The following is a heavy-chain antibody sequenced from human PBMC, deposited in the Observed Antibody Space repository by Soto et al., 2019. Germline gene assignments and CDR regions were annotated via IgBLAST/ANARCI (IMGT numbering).Heavy chain of an antibody. J-gene: IGHJ4*02. V-gene: IGHV1-46*01. CDR3: VRDRFGYGDSGD. Sequence: QVLLVQSGAEVKKPGASVKVSCKASGYTFTNYYMHWVRQAPGQGLEWTGVINPSDGSTYYAQKFQGRGTMIGDTSTSTLYMDLSSLRSEDTAVYYCVRDRFGYGDSGDWGQGTLVTVSS. CDR2: INPSDGST. CDR1: GYTFTNYY. D-gene: IGHD4-17*01.